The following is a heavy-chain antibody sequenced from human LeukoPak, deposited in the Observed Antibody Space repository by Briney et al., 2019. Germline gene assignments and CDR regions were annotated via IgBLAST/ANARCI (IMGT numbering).Heavy chain of an antibody. D-gene: IGHD4-23*01. V-gene: IGHV1-18*01. Sequence: ASVKVSCMPSLDTFTSYGISWVRQAPGQGLEWMGWISGYNGNTNYAQKLQGRVTMTTDTSTSTAYMGLRSLRSDDTAVYYCASVGDGGNSRSDYWGQGTLVTVSS. CDR3: ASVGDGGNSRSDY. CDR1: LDTFTSYG. J-gene: IGHJ4*02. CDR2: ISGYNGNT.